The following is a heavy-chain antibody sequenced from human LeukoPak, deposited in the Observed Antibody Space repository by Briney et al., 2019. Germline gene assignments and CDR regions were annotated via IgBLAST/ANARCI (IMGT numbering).Heavy chain of an antibody. Sequence: PSETLSLTCAVYGGSFSGYYWSRIRQPPGKGLEWIGEINHSGSTNYNPSLKSRVTISVDTSKNQFSLKLSSVTAADTAVYYCARRGRGVPAIKFRYFDYWGQGTLVAVSS. CDR1: GGSFSGYY. CDR2: INHSGST. J-gene: IGHJ4*02. V-gene: IGHV4-34*01. D-gene: IGHD2-21*02. CDR3: ARRGRGVPAIKFRYFDY.